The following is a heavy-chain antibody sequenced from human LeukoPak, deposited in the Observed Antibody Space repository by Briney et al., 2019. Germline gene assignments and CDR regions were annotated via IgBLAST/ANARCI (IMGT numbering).Heavy chain of an antibody. Sequence: GGSLRLSCAASGFTFSPYWMHWVRQVPGKGLVWVSDINSDGTITHYADSMKGRFTISRDNAKNSVYLQVNSLRAEDTAVYYCARIGYSSSSFDYWGQGTPVTVSS. CDR2: INSDGTIT. CDR1: GFTFSPYW. V-gene: IGHV3-74*01. D-gene: IGHD6-13*01. J-gene: IGHJ4*02. CDR3: ARIGYSSSSFDY.